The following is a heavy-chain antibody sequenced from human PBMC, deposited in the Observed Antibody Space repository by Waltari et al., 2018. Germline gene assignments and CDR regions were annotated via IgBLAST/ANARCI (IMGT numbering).Heavy chain of an antibody. V-gene: IGHV3-21*01. CDR3: ARVGAAAGLNWFDP. Sequence: EVQLVESGGGLVKPGGSLRLSCAASGFTVSSYSMNWVRQAPGKGLVWVSSISSSSSYIYYADSVKCRFTISRDNAKNSLYLQMNSLRAEDTAVYYCARVGAAAGLNWFDPWGQGTLVTVSS. CDR1: GFTVSSYS. CDR2: ISSSSSYI. J-gene: IGHJ5*02. D-gene: IGHD6-13*01.